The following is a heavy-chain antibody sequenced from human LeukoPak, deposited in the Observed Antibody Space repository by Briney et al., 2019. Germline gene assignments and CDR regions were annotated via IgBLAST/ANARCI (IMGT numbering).Heavy chain of an antibody. J-gene: IGHJ4*02. CDR1: GDSVSSGYYY. D-gene: IGHD3-10*01. V-gene: IGHV4-61*01. Sequence: PSETLSLTCTVSGDSVSSGYYYWSWIRQPPGKGLEWIGNIYYSGRTNYNPSLKSRVTISVDTSKNQFSLKLSSVTAADTAVYYCARGRLGRFGEDYFDYWGQGTLVTVSS. CDR2: IYYSGRT. CDR3: ARGRLGRFGEDYFDY.